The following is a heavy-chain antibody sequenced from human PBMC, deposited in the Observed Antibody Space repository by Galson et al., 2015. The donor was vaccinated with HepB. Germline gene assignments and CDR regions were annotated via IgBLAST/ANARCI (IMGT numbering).Heavy chain of an antibody. J-gene: IGHJ4*02. CDR2: INHSANT. CDR3: ARVGDPKNRDRSTGFKRAGNFDY. Sequence: ETLSLTCAVYGGSFSDYYWTWIRQSPGKGLEWIGEINHSANTNYNPSLTRRVTISVDTSKNQFSLKLRSVTAADTAVYYCARVGDPKNRDRSTGFKRAGNFDYWGQGTLVTVSS. V-gene: IGHV4-34*01. D-gene: IGHD4-17*01. CDR1: GGSFSDYY.